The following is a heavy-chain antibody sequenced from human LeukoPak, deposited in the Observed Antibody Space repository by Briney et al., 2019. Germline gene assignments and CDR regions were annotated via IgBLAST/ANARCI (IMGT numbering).Heavy chain of an antibody. J-gene: IGHJ4*02. CDR3: TTMVVATIGGLSDY. CDR2: IKSKTDGGTA. V-gene: IGHV3-15*07. Sequence: GGSLRLSCAASGFTFSNAWMNWVRQAPGKGLEWVGRIKSKTDGGTADYAAPVKGRFTISRDDSKNTLYLQMNSLKTEDTAVYYCTTMVVATIGGLSDYWGQGTLVTVSS. D-gene: IGHD5-12*01. CDR1: GFTFSNAW.